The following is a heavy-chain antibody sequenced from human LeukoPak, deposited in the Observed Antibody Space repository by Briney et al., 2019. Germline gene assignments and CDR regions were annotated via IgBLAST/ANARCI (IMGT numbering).Heavy chain of an antibody. J-gene: IGHJ3*02. CDR2: ISGSGGRT. D-gene: IGHD6-6*01. CDR1: GFTFSSYA. CDR3: AKDLAAPDLPRAFDI. Sequence: GGSLRLSCAASGFTFSSYAMSWVRQAPGKGLEWVAAISGSGGRTYYADSVKGRFAISRDNSKNTLYLQMNSLRAEDTAVYYCAKDLAAPDLPRAFDIWGQGTMVTVSS. V-gene: IGHV3-23*01.